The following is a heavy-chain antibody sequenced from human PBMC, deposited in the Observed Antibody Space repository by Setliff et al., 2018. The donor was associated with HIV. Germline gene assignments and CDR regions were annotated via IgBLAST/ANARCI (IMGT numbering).Heavy chain of an antibody. CDR3: ARDRYYYDSSGYSGAFDI. D-gene: IGHD3-22*01. Sequence: SETLSLTCTVSGGSISSYYGSWIRQSAGKGLEWVGYIYYSGSTNYNPSLKSRVTISVDTSKNQFSLKLSSVTAADTAVYYCARDRYYYDSSGYSGAFDIWGQGTMVTVSS. V-gene: IGHV4-59*01. CDR1: GGSISSYY. CDR2: IYYSGST. J-gene: IGHJ3*02.